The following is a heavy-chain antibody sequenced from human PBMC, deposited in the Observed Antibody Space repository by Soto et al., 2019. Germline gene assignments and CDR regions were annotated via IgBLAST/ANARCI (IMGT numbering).Heavy chain of an antibody. CDR3: ARGTQSGYYHY. J-gene: IGHJ4*02. CDR2: ISYDGSNK. V-gene: IGHV3-30-3*01. CDR1: GFTFSSYA. Sequence: LRLSCAASGFTFSSYAMHWVRQAPGKGLEWVAVISYDGSNKYYADSVKGRFTISRDNSKNTLYLQMNSLRAEDTAVYYCARGTQSGYYHYWGQGTLVTVSS. D-gene: IGHD3-22*01.